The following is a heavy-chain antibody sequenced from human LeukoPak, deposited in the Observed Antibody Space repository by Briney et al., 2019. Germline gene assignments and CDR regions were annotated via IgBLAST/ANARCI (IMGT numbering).Heavy chain of an antibody. J-gene: IGHJ4*02. CDR2: ISYDGNLK. Sequence: GRSLRLSCAASGFTFSTYGMHWSRKAQGKGLDGVAVISYDGNLKYYADSVKGRFTISRDNPKNTLYLQMDSLRTEDTAVYSCAKEGTAYVSSWYDYWGQGTLVTVSS. V-gene: IGHV3-30*18. CDR3: AKEGTAYVSSWYDY. D-gene: IGHD6-13*01. CDR1: GFTFSTYG.